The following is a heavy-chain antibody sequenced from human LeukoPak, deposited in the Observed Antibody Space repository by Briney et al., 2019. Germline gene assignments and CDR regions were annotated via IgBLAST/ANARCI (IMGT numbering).Heavy chain of an antibody. Sequence: EASVKVSCKASGYTFTSYDINWVRQATGQGLEWMGWISAYNGNTNYAQKLQGRVTMTTDTSTSTAYMELRSLRSDDTAVYYCARENNYDSSGGHDYWGQGTLVTVSS. V-gene: IGHV1-18*01. J-gene: IGHJ4*02. CDR2: ISAYNGNT. CDR3: ARENNYDSSGGHDY. D-gene: IGHD3-22*01. CDR1: GYTFTSYD.